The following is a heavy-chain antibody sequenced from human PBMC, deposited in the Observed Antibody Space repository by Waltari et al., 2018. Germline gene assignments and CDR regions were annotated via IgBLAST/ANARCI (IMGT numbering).Heavy chain of an antibody. CDR1: GFTFSNAW. Sequence: EVQLVESGGGLVKPGGSLRLSCAASGFTFSNAWMSWVRQAPGKGLEWVGRIKSKTDGGTTDYAAPVKGRFTISRDDSKNTLYLQINSLKTEDTAVYYCTTRRITFGGVIVPYYFDYWGQGTLVTVSS. J-gene: IGHJ4*02. D-gene: IGHD3-16*02. CDR2: IKSKTDGGTT. V-gene: IGHV3-15*01. CDR3: TTRRITFGGVIVPYYFDY.